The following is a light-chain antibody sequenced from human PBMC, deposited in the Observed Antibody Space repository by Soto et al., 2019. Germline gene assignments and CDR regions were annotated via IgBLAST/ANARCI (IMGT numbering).Light chain of an antibody. J-gene: IGLJ1*01. Sequence: QSVLTQPASVSGSPGQSITISCTGASGDVGGYDSVSWYQQYSGRAPKLMIYDVSNRFSGVSNRFSGSKSGNTASLTISGLQAEDEADYYCCSCAGSSPLYVFVTVTKITVL. CDR1: SGDVGGYDS. CDR3: CSCAGSSPLYV. V-gene: IGLV2-14*01. CDR2: DVS.